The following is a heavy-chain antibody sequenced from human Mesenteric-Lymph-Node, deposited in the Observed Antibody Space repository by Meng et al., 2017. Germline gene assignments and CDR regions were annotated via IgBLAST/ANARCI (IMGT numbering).Heavy chain of an antibody. CDR1: AFTFSSYW. Sequence: EVQRLESGGCLVQPGGFLRLSCAASAFTFSSYWMHWVRQASGKWLVWVSSINTDGRSTSYTDSVKGRFTISRDNAKKALYLQMNSLRAEDKAVYYCVRWDYGVNSGPENWGQGTLVTVSS. CDR2: INTDGRST. J-gene: IGHJ4*02. V-gene: IGHV3-74*01. CDR3: VRWDYGVNSGPEN. D-gene: IGHD4/OR15-4a*01.